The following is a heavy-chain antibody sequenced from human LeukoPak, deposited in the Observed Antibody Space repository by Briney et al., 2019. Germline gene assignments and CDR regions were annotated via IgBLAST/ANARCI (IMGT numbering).Heavy chain of an antibody. D-gene: IGHD6-19*01. Sequence: PGGSLRLSCAASGFTFSITYMAWVRQTPGKGLEWVSVIYGGGDTKYADSVKGRFTVARDNSKKTLYLQMTNLRVEDTAVYYCTRAQFQWFDPWGQGALVTVSS. CDR2: IYGGGDT. J-gene: IGHJ5*02. V-gene: IGHV3-66*01. CDR3: TRAQFQWFDP. CDR1: GFTFSITY.